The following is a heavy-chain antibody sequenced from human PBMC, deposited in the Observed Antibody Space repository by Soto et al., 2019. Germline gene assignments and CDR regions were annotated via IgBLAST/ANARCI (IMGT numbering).Heavy chain of an antibody. Sequence: QDQLVQSGTEVKKPGDSVRVSCKAVGYTFNTYYVHWVRQAPGQGLEWMGIINPSGGPTSYAQRFQGRVTMTSDTSTSTVYMELSSLTSDDPAVYFCAFGRPAASSWLDPWGQGTPVSVSS. J-gene: IGHJ5*02. CDR1: GYTFNTYY. CDR2: INPSGGPT. D-gene: IGHD2-2*01. V-gene: IGHV1-46*02. CDR3: AFGRPAASSWLDP.